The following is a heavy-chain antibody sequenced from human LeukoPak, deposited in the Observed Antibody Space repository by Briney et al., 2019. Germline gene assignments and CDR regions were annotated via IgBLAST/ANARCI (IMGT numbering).Heavy chain of an antibody. CDR2: ITASGSIT. CDR3: AKGTGSHYFYYYMDV. V-gene: IGHV3-23*01. J-gene: IGHJ6*03. Sequence: RGSLRLSCAASGFSYITYAMSWVRRAPGKGLEWVAAITASGSITYHADSVKGRFTVSRDNPKKTMYLQMDSLRVADTAVYYCAKGTGSHYFYYYMDVWGKGTTVSVS. D-gene: IGHD6-19*01. CDR1: GFSYITYA.